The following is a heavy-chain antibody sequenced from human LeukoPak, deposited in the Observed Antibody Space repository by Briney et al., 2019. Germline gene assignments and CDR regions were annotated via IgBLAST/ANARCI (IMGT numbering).Heavy chain of an antibody. V-gene: IGHV1-2*02. Sequence: ASVKVSCKASGYTFTGYYMHWVRQAPGQGLEWMGWINPNSGGTNYAQKFQGRVTMTRDTSISTAYMELSRLRSDDTAVYYCARESQYSSGLFDYWGQGTLVTVSS. CDR1: GYTFTGYY. CDR3: ARESQYSSGLFDY. D-gene: IGHD6-19*01. CDR2: INPNSGGT. J-gene: IGHJ4*02.